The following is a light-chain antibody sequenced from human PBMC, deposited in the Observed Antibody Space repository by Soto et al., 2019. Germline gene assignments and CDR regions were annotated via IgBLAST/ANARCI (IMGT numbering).Light chain of an antibody. J-gene: IGLJ3*02. Sequence: QSALTQPASVSGSPGQSITISCTGNSSDVGGYNYVSWYQQHPGKAPKLIIYEVSNRPSGVSNRFSGSKSGNTASLTVSGLQAEDEADYYCSSYSSVTTLWVFGGGTKLTVL. CDR1: SSDVGGYNY. CDR3: SSYSSVTTLWV. CDR2: EVS. V-gene: IGLV2-14*01.